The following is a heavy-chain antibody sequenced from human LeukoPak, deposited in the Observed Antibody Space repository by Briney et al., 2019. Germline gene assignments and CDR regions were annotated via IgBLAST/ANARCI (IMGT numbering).Heavy chain of an antibody. V-gene: IGHV4-38-2*02. CDR3: ARVWAESAATLPLDMDY. Sequence: SETLSLTCTVSGGSISSYYWSWIRQPPGKGLEWIGSIYHSGSTYYNPSLKSRVTISVDTSKNQFSLKLSSVTAADTAVYYCARVWAESAATLPLDMDYWGQGTLVTVSS. J-gene: IGHJ4*02. CDR2: IYHSGST. CDR1: GGSISSYY. D-gene: IGHD2-15*01.